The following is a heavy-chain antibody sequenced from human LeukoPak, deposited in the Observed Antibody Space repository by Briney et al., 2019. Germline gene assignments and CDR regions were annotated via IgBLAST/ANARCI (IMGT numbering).Heavy chain of an antibody. CDR3: TAFGRTDI. V-gene: IGHV3-15*01. CDR2: IKSKTNGATT. Sequence: PGGSLRLSCAASGFTYSNAGMIWVRQAPGKGREGVGRIKSKTNGATTDYAAPVKGRFTISRDDSKNTLYLQINSLKTEDTAVYYCTAFGRTDIWGQGTMVTVSS. D-gene: IGHD3-16*01. J-gene: IGHJ3*02. CDR1: GFTYSNAG.